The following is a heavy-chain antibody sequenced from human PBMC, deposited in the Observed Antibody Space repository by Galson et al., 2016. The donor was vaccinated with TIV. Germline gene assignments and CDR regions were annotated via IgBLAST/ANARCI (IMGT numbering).Heavy chain of an antibody. CDR3: ARSEYSYGKYYYYYYMDV. V-gene: IGHV1-69*13. CDR1: GGTFSSYA. D-gene: IGHD5-18*01. Sequence: SVKVSCKASGGTFSSYAISWVRQAPGQGLEWMGGIIPIFGTANYAQKFQGRVTITADESTSTAYMELSSLRSEDTAVFYCARSEYSYGKYYYYYYMDVWGKGTTVTVSS. CDR2: IIPIFGTA. J-gene: IGHJ6*03.